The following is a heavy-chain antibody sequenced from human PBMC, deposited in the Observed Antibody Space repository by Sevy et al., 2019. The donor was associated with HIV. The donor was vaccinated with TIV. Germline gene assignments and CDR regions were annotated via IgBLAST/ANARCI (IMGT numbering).Heavy chain of an antibody. J-gene: IGHJ4*02. CDR3: ASRMFDY. CDR2: IYYSGST. V-gene: IGHV4-39*01. Sequence: SETLSLTCTVSGGSISSSSYYWGWIRQPPGKGLEWIGRIYYSGSTYYNPSLKSRFTISVDTPKNKFSLKLSSVTAADTAVYYCASRMFDYWGQGTLVTVSS. CDR1: GGSISSSSYY.